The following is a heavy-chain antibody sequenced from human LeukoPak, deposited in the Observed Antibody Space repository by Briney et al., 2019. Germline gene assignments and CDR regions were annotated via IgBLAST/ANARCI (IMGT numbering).Heavy chain of an antibody. CDR2: INPNSGGT. V-gene: IGHV1-2*02. D-gene: IGHD6-13*01. J-gene: IGHJ4*02. CDR1: EYTFIGYY. Sequence: ASVRVSCKAFEYTFIGYYIHWVRQAPGQGLEWMGWINPNSGGTNYAQKFQGRVTMTRDTSISTAYMELSRLRSDDTAVFYCAREEVIAAAGPTLDYWGQGALVTVSS. CDR3: AREEVIAAAGPTLDY.